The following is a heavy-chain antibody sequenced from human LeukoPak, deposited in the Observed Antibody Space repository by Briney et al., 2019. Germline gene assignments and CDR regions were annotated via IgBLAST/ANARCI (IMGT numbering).Heavy chain of an antibody. CDR3: ARTVDSSGFYSFGY. J-gene: IGHJ4*02. Sequence: ASVKVSCKASGYTFTSYGISWVRQAPGQGLEWMGWISAYNGNTNYAQKLQGRVTMTTDTSTSTAYMELRSLRSDDTAVYYCARTVDSSGFYSFGYWGQGTLVAVSS. CDR2: ISAYNGNT. CDR1: GYTFTSYG. V-gene: IGHV1-18*01. D-gene: IGHD3-22*01.